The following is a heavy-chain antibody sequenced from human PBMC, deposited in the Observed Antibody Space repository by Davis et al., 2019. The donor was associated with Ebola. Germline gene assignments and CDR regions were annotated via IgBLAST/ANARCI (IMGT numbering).Heavy chain of an antibody. V-gene: IGHV3-23*01. CDR2: IGGSGDYT. CDR3: ARARIGGSYFDY. CDR1: GLTFSSYA. J-gene: IGHJ4*02. Sequence: GGSLRLSCAASGLTFSSYAMTWVRQAPGKGLEWVSTIGGSGDYTYYADSVKGRFTISRENAKNSLYLQMNSLRAGDTAVYYCARARIGGSYFDYWGQGTLVTVSS. D-gene: IGHD1-26*01.